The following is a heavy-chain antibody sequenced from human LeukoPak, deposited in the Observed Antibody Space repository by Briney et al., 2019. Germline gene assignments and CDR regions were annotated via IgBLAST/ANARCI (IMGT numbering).Heavy chain of an antibody. D-gene: IGHD4-17*01. Sequence: GGSLRLSCAASGFPFSNYAMSWVRQAPGKGLEWISAISGSAGGTYYGDSVKGRFTISRDTSRNTLYLQMISLRAEDTAVYYCAKGSYGDYDYWGPGTLVTVSS. CDR3: AKGSYGDYDY. J-gene: IGHJ4*02. CDR2: ISGSAGGT. CDR1: GFPFSNYA. V-gene: IGHV3-23*01.